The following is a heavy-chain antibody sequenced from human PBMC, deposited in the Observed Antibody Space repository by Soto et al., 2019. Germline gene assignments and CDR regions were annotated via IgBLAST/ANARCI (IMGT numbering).Heavy chain of an antibody. Sequence: EVQLLESGGGLVQPGGSLRLSCAASGFTFSSYAMSWVRQAPGKGLEWVSAISGSGGSTYYADSVKGRFTISRDNSKNTLYLQMNSLRAEDTAVYYCAKWYNWNRWVLDAFDIWGQGTMVTVSS. CDR3: AKWYNWNRWVLDAFDI. CDR2: ISGSGGST. J-gene: IGHJ3*02. D-gene: IGHD1-20*01. V-gene: IGHV3-23*01. CDR1: GFTFSSYA.